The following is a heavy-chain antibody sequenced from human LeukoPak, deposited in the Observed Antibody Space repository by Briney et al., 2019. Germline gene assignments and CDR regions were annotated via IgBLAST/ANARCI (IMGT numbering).Heavy chain of an antibody. J-gene: IGHJ5*02. CDR3: ARWETGSWFDP. Sequence: ASVKVSCKASGYKFIDFGITWVRQAPGQGLEWMGWISGYNGKTNYAQKFQGRVTMTTDTSASTVYLELRSLRSDDTAVYYCARWETGSWFDPWGQGTLVTISS. V-gene: IGHV1-18*01. CDR1: GYKFIDFG. CDR2: ISGYNGKT. D-gene: IGHD1-14*01.